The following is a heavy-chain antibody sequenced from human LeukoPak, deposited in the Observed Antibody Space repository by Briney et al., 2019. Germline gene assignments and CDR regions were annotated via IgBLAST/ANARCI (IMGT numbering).Heavy chain of an antibody. CDR3: AKEAQVAGTISGSGFDY. CDR1: GFTFDDYA. CDR2: ISWNSGSI. Sequence: GXXLRLSCAASGFTFDDYAMHWVRQAPGKGLEWVSGISWNSGSIVYADSVKGRFTISRDNAKNSLYLQMNSLRAEDMALYYCAKEAQVAGTISGSGFDYWGQGTLVTVSS. J-gene: IGHJ4*02. D-gene: IGHD6-19*01. V-gene: IGHV3-9*03.